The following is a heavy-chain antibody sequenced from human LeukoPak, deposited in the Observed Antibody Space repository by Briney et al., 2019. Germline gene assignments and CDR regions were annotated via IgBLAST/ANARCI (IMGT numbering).Heavy chain of an antibody. CDR3: ARDFDIVATISEYGMDV. V-gene: IGHV4-4*07. CDR2: IYTSGST. CDR1: GGSISSYY. J-gene: IGHJ6*02. D-gene: IGHD5-12*01. Sequence: SETLSLTCTVSGGSISSYYWSWIRQPAGMGLEWIGRIYTSGSTNYNPSLKSRVTMSVDTSKNQFSLKLSSVTAADTAVYYCARDFDIVATISEYGMDVWGQGTTVTVSS.